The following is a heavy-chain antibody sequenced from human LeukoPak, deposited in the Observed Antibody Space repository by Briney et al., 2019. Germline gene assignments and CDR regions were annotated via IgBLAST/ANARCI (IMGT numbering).Heavy chain of an antibody. CDR1: GYTFTSYY. V-gene: IGHV1-46*01. J-gene: IGHJ3*02. D-gene: IGHD3-16*01. Sequence: ASVRVSCKASGYTFTSYYMHWVRQAPGQGLEWMGIINPSGGSTSYAQKFQGRVTMTRDTSTSTVYMELSSLRSEDTAVYYCARDPMGFQGDDAFCIWGQGIMVT. CDR3: ARDPMGFQGDDAFCI. CDR2: INPSGGST.